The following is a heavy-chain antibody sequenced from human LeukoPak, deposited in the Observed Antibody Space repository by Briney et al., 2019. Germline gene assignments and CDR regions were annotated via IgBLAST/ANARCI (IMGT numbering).Heavy chain of an antibody. CDR1: GFTFSSYG. D-gene: IGHD3-10*01. CDR3: ARDREYYGSGSYLDY. J-gene: IGHJ4*02. V-gene: IGHV3-33*01. CDR2: IWYDGSNK. Sequence: GGSLRLSCAASGFTFSSYGMHWVCQAPGKGLEWVAVIWYDGSNKYYADSVKGRFTISRDNSKNTLYLQMNSLRAEDTAVYYCARDREYYGSGSYLDYWGQGTLVTVSS.